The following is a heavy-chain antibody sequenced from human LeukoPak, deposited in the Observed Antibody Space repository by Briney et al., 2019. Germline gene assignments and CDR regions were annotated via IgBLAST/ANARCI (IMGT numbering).Heavy chain of an antibody. CDR1: GYTFTGYY. V-gene: IGHV1-2*02. J-gene: IGHJ4*02. Sequence: ASVKVSCKASGYTFTGYYMHWVRQAPGQGLEWMGWINPNSGGTNYAQKFQGRVTMTRDTSISTAYMELSRLRSDDTAVYYCARVVVVAATGGGYFDYWGQGTLVTVSS. CDR3: ARVVVVAATGGGYFDY. D-gene: IGHD2-15*01. CDR2: INPNSGGT.